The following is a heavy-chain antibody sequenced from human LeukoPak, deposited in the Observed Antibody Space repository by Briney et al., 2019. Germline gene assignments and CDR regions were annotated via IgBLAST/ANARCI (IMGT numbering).Heavy chain of an antibody. CDR3: ARTYYDFWSGYYIRWFDP. D-gene: IGHD3-3*01. Sequence: TLSLTCTVSGASISSGNSYWSWIRQPAGKGLEWIGRIYTSGSTNYNPSLKSRVTMSVDTSKNQFSLKLSSVTAADTAVYYCARTYYDFWSGYYIRWFDPWGQGTLVTVSS. CDR2: IYTSGST. CDR1: GASISSGNSY. J-gene: IGHJ5*02. V-gene: IGHV4-61*02.